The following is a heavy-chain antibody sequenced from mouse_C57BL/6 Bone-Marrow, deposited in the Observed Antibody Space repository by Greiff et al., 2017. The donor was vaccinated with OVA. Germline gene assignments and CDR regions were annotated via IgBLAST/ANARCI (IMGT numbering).Heavy chain of an antibody. V-gene: IGHV14-4*01. CDR3: TTTIVTFDY. Sequence: VQLQQSGSELVRPGASVKLSCTASGFNIKDDYMHWVKQRPEQGLEWIGWIDPENGDTEYASKFQGKATITADTSSNTAYLQLSSLTSEDTAVYYCTTTIVTFDYWGQGTTLTVSS. D-gene: IGHD2-5*01. CDR2: IDPENGDT. J-gene: IGHJ2*01. CDR1: GFNIKDDY.